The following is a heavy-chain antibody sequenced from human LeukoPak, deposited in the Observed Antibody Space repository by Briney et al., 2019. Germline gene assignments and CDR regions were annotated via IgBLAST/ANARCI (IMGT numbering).Heavy chain of an antibody. CDR1: GGTFSIYA. J-gene: IGHJ3*02. V-gene: IGHV1-69*05. D-gene: IGHD2-2*01. Sequence: SVKVSCTASGGTFSIYAISWVRQAPGQGLEWMGGIIPIFGTANYAQKFQGRVTITTDESTSTAYMELSSLRSEDTAVYYCARSHPAAAGDAFDIWGQGTMVTVSS. CDR2: IIPIFGTA. CDR3: ARSHPAAAGDAFDI.